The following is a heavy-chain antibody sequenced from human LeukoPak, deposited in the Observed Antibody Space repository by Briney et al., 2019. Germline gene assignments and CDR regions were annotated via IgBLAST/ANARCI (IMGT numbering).Heavy chain of an antibody. D-gene: IGHD3-3*01. V-gene: IGHV1-18*01. J-gene: IGHJ4*02. CDR2: ISAYNGNT. CDR3: ARAPLTYYDFWSGPEIFDY. CDR1: GYTFTSYG. Sequence: ASVKVSCKASGYTFTSYGISWVRQAPGQGLEWMGWISAYNGNTNYAQKLQGRVTMTTDTSTSTAYMELRSLRSDDTAMYYCARAPLTYYDFWSGPEIFDYWGQGTLVTVSS.